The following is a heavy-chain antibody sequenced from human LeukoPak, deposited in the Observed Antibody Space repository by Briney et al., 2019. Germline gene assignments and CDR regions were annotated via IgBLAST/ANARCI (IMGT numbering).Heavy chain of an antibody. J-gene: IGHJ4*02. V-gene: IGHV3-21*01. D-gene: IGHD1-1*01. CDR3: ARDGSTGTGY. Sequence: GGSLRLSCAASGFTFSNACMSWVRQAPGKGLEWVSSLSSSSSYIYYADSVKGRFTISRDNAKNSLYLQMNSLRAEDTAVYYCARDGSTGTGYWGQGTLVTVSS. CDR2: LSSSSSYI. CDR1: GFTFSNAC.